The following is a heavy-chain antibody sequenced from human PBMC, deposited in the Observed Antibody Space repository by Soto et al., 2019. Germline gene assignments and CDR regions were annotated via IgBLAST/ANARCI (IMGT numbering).Heavy chain of an antibody. V-gene: IGHV1-69*13. J-gene: IGHJ4*02. D-gene: IGHD4-17*01. CDR1: GGPFSSYA. CDR3: TKGSHYGFDY. CDR2: IIPIFGTS. Sequence: SGKVCLKASGGPFSSYAISLVRQAPGQGLEWMGGIIPIFGTSNYAQKFQGRVTITADESTRTAYMELSSLRSEDTAVYYCTKGSHYGFDYWAQGTMFTVSS.